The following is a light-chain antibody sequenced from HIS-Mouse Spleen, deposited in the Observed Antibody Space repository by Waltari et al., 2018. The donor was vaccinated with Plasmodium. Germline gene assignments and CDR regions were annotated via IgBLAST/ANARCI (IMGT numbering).Light chain of an antibody. V-gene: IGLV2-14*03. CDR2: DVS. CDR1: SSDVGGYNY. J-gene: IGLJ1*01. Sequence: QSALTQPASVSGSPGQSITISCTGTSSDVGGYNYVSWYQQHPCKAPKLMIYDVSNRPSGVSNRFSGSKSGNTASLTISGLQAEDEADYYCSSYTSSSTAFGTGTKVTVL. CDR3: SSYTSSSTA.